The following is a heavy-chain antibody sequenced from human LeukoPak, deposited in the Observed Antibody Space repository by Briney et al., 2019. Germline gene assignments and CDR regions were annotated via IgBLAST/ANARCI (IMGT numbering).Heavy chain of an antibody. CDR1: GFAFSSYA. V-gene: IGHV3-23*01. Sequence: GGTLRLSCTASGFAFSSYAMTWVRQAPGKGLELVSGISGSGGSKYYADYVKGRFTISRDNSRNTLYLQRNSLRAADTAVYYCAKGLNYESSAAFDYWGQGTLVTVSS. J-gene: IGHJ4*02. CDR3: AKGLNYESSAAFDY. CDR2: ISGSGGSK. D-gene: IGHD3-22*01.